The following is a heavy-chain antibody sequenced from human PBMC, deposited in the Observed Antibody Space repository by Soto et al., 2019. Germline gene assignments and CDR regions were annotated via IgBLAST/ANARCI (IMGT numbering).Heavy chain of an antibody. CDR1: GYTFTSYA. V-gene: IGHV1-3*01. CDR3: ARESGIAAPYYFDY. Sequence: ASVKVSCKASGYTFTSYAMHWVRQAPGQRLEWMGWINAGNGNTKYSQKFQGRVTITRDTSASTAYMELSSLRSEDTAVYYCARESGIAAPYYFDYWGQGTLVTVSS. D-gene: IGHD6-13*01. CDR2: INAGNGNT. J-gene: IGHJ4*02.